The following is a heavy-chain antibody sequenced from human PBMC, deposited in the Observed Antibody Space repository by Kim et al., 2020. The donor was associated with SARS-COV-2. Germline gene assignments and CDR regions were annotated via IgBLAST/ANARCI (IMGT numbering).Heavy chain of an antibody. V-gene: IGHV4-59*01. CDR2: IYYNGDT. D-gene: IGHD6-19*01. CDR1: GGSISSYY. Sequence: SETLSLTCTVSGGSISSYYWSWIQQLPGKGLEWIEYIYYNGDTTYNPSLKSRVTISLETSKNQFSLKLSYVTAADTAVYYCARSPSLQQWLVNWGQGTLVTVSS. CDR3: ARSPSLQQWLVN. J-gene: IGHJ4*02.